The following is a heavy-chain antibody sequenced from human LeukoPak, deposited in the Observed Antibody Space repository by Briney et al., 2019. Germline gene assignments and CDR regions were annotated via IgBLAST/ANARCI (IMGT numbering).Heavy chain of an antibody. D-gene: IGHD5-12*01. CDR3: AKVGGSGYDSNYYGMDV. Sequence: GGSLRLSCAPSGFTFSSYAMSWVRQAPGKGLEWVSSISGSGGSTYYADSVKGRFTISRDNSKNTLYLQMNSLRAEDTAVYYCAKVGGSGYDSNYYGMDVWGQGTTVTVSS. CDR2: ISGSGGST. V-gene: IGHV3-23*01. CDR1: GFTFSSYA. J-gene: IGHJ6*02.